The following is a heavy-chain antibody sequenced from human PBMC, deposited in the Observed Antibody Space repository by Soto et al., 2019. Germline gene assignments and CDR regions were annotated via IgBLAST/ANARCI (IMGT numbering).Heavy chain of an antibody. CDR2: IGPNPANT. V-gene: IGHV3-23*01. CDR1: GFTFSTSG. Sequence: GGSLRLSCAASGFTFSTSGMLWVRQPPGEGLEWVSAIGPNPANTKYTDSVKGRFTISRDNSKNTVFLQMSSLRAEDTALYYCATARHCSSDACPAAEWGQGTLVTVSS. D-gene: IGHD2-2*01. CDR3: ATARHCSSDACPAAE. J-gene: IGHJ4*02.